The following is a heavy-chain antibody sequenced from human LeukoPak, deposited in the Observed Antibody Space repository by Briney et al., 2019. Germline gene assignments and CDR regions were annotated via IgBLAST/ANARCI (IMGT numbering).Heavy chain of an antibody. CDR3: ARAGGYNQPFDY. D-gene: IGHD5-24*01. CDR2: IIPIFGTA. V-gene: IGHV1-69*13. CDR1: GGTFSSYA. J-gene: IGHJ4*02. Sequence: GASVKVSCKASGGTFSSYAISWVRQAPGQGLEWMGGIIPIFGTANYAQKFQGRVTITADESTSTAYMELSSLRSEDTAVYYCARAGGYNQPFDYWGQGTLVTVSS.